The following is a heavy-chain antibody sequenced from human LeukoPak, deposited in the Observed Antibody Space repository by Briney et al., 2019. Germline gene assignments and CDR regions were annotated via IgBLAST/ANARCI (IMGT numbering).Heavy chain of an antibody. CDR2: ISSSGSTI. V-gene: IGHV3-11*01. Sequence: GGSLRLSCAASGFTFSDYYMSWIRQAPGKGLEWVSYISSSGSTIYYADSVKGRFTISRDNAKNSLYLQMNSLRAEDTAVYYCARVLKDTAMNAYYFDYWGQGTLVTVSS. CDR3: ARVLKDTAMNAYYFDY. D-gene: IGHD5-18*01. J-gene: IGHJ4*02. CDR1: GFTFSDYY.